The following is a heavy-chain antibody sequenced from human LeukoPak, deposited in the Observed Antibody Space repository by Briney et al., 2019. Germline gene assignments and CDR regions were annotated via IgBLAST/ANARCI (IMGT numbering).Heavy chain of an antibody. CDR3: VRETRRYSATWSPSTLFERRSDYYYYMDV. J-gene: IGHJ6*03. CDR1: GFTFSIYW. CDR2: IKQDGSEK. Sequence: PGGSLRLSCAASGFTFSIYWMSWVRQAPGKGLEWVANIKQDGSEKYYVDSVKGRFTISRDNAKNSLYLQMNNLRGEDTAVYYCVRETRRYSATWSPSTLFERRSDYYYYMDVWGKGTTVTVSS. D-gene: IGHD5-12*01. V-gene: IGHV3-7*01.